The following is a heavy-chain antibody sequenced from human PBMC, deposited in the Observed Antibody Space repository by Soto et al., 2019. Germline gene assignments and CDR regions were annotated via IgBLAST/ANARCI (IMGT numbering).Heavy chain of an antibody. CDR3: ARPLAGAREGGYYMDV. D-gene: IGHD3-10*01. CDR1: GYTFSDYD. Sequence: QVQLVQSGAEVKKPGASVKVSCKASGYTFSDYDMHWVRQAPGQRLEWMGWISGGNDNTKYSQKFQGRVTFTRDTSASTAYMELSSLTCEDTAIYYCARPLAGAREGGYYMDVWGKGTTVIVSS. V-gene: IGHV1-3*01. J-gene: IGHJ6*03. CDR2: ISGGNDNT.